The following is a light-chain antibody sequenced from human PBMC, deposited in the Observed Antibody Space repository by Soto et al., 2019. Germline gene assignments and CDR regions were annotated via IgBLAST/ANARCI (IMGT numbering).Light chain of an antibody. V-gene: IGKV2-28*01. Sequence: DIVMTQSPLSLPVTPGEPASISCSSSQSLLQSNGYNYLDWYLQKPGQSPQLLIYFGSYRASGVPDRFSGSGSGTDFTLTISRLEPEDFAVYYCQQCATSPLTFGQGTKVDIK. CDR2: FGS. J-gene: IGKJ1*01. CDR3: QQCATSPLT. CDR1: QSLLQSNGYNY.